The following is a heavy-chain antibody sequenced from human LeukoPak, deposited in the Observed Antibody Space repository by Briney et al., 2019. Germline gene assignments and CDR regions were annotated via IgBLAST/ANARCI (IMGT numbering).Heavy chain of an antibody. Sequence: SETLSLTCTVSGGSISSVSYYWGWIRQPAGKGLEWIGRIYTSGSTNYNPSLKSRVTISVDTSKNQFSLKLSSVTAADTAVYYCATSPYDIWAGYYLYYFDYWGQGTLVTVSS. D-gene: IGHD3-9*01. CDR3: ATSPYDIWAGYYLYYFDY. CDR1: GGSISSVSYY. J-gene: IGHJ4*02. CDR2: IYTSGST. V-gene: IGHV4-61*02.